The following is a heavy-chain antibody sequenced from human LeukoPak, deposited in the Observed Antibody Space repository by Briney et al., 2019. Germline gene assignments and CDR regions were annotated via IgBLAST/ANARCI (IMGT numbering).Heavy chain of an antibody. J-gene: IGHJ4*02. CDR2: IRYDGTYK. V-gene: IGHV3-30*02. Sequence: PGGSLRLSCVASGFPFHTFGMHWVRQAPGKGLEWVAYIRYDGTYKYYSDSVKGRFTISRANSNNTVHLQMNRVRAGDTAMYYCAKDEISEIGYYDFWDQGILVTVSS. CDR1: GFPFHTFG. CDR3: AKDEISEIGYYDF.